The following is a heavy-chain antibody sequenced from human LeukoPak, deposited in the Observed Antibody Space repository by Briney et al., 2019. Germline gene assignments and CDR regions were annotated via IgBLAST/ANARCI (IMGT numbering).Heavy chain of an antibody. CDR1: GGTFSSYA. CDR3: ARDLRDGYNYFDY. V-gene: IGHV1-69*13. J-gene: IGHJ4*02. Sequence: ASEKVSCKASGGTFSSYAISWVRQAPGQGLEWMGGIIPIFGTANYAQKFQGRVTITADESTSTAYMELSSLRSEDTAVYYCARDLRDGYNYFDYWGQGTLVTVSS. CDR2: IIPIFGTA. D-gene: IGHD5-24*01.